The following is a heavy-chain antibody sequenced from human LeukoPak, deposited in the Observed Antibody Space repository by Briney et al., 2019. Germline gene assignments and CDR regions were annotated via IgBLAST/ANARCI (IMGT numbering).Heavy chain of an antibody. CDR3: ATIPVHYYGSGSYYTVFDY. D-gene: IGHD3-10*01. Sequence: ASVKVSCKVSGYTLTELSMHWVRQAPGKGLEWMGGFDPEDGETIYAQKFQGRVTMTEETSTDTAYMELSSLRSEDTAVYYCATIPVHYYGSGSYYTVFDYWGQGTLVTVSS. CDR1: GYTLTELS. J-gene: IGHJ4*02. V-gene: IGHV1-24*01. CDR2: FDPEDGET.